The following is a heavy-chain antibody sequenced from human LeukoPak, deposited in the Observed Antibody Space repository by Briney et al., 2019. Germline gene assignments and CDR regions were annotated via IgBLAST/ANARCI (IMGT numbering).Heavy chain of an antibody. CDR1: GYTFTSYD. Sequence: ASVKVSCKASGYTFTSYDINWVRQATGQGLEWMGWMNPNSGNTGYAQKFQGRVTMTRNTSISTAYMELSCLRSEDTAVYYCARAYSSGWYRWFDPWGQGTLVTVSS. D-gene: IGHD6-19*01. V-gene: IGHV1-8*01. CDR2: MNPNSGNT. J-gene: IGHJ5*02. CDR3: ARAYSSGWYRWFDP.